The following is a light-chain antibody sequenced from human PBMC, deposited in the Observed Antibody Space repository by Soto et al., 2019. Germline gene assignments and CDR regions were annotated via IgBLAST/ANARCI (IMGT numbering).Light chain of an antibody. V-gene: IGKV1-5*01. J-gene: IGKJ3*01. Sequence: DIQMTQSPSTLAASVGDRVTITCRASQNINRWLAWYQQKPGKAPKVLIYDAYSLESGVPSRFSGSGSGTEFTLTITSLQPDDYATYYCQQYDGYFGPGTKVDFK. CDR1: QNINRW. CDR2: DAY. CDR3: QQYDGY.